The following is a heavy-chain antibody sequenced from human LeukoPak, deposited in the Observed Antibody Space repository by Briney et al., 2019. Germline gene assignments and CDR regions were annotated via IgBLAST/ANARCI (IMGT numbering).Heavy chain of an antibody. J-gene: IGHJ4*02. V-gene: IGHV3-74*01. CDR2: INGDGSST. D-gene: IGHD3-22*01. CDR3: ARTRQYYYDSSGYYYF. CDR1: GFTFSSYW. Sequence: GGSLRLSCAASGFTFSSYWMHWVRQAPGKGLVWVSRINGDGSSTSYADSVKGRFTISRDNAKNTLYLQMNSLRAEDTAVYYCARTRQYYYDSSGYYYFGGQGTLVTVSS.